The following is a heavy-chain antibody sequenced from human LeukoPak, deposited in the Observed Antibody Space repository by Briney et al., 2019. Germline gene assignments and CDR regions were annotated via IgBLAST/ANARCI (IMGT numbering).Heavy chain of an antibody. D-gene: IGHD2-15*01. CDR3: VRVYCSPGSCLELDY. CDR1: GYTFTGYY. V-gene: IGHV1-2*02. Sequence: ASVKVSCKASGYTFTGYYMHWVRQAPGQGLEWMGWINPNSGGTNYAQKFQGRVTMTRDTSISTAYMELSRLRSDDTAVYYCVRVYCSPGSCLELDYWGQGTLVTVSS. CDR2: INPNSGGT. J-gene: IGHJ4*02.